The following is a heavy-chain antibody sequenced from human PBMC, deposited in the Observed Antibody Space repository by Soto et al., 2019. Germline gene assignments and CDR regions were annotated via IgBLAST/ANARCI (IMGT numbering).Heavy chain of an antibody. CDR3: ARIHWSQSSLDY. Sequence: SETLSLTCAVSGGSIDSGAYSLSWIRQPPGKGLEWIGYVTHSGTAYSIPSLNGRLTLSVDSSQTQFSLKLTSVTAADLAVYCCARIHWSQSSLDYWGRGILVTVSS. J-gene: IGHJ4*02. V-gene: IGHV4-30-2*01. CDR1: GGSIDSGAYS. CDR2: VTHSGTA. D-gene: IGHD6-19*01.